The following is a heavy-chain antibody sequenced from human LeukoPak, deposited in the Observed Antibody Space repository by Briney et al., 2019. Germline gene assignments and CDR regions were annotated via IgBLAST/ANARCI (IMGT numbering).Heavy chain of an antibody. J-gene: IGHJ3*02. V-gene: IGHV3-30-3*01. CDR1: GFLFSSYA. Sequence: PGGSLRLSCAASGFLFSSYAIYWVRQTPGKGLEWVALISYDGINKFYADSVRGRFTISRDNSKNTLYLQMNSLRAEDTAVYYCARDMDYYGSGSYYDAFDIWGQGTMVTVSS. D-gene: IGHD3-10*01. CDR3: ARDMDYYGSGSYYDAFDI. CDR2: ISYDGINK.